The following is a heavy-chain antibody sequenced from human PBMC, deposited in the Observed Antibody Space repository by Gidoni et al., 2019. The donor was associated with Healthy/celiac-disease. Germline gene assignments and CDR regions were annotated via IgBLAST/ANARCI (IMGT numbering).Heavy chain of an antibody. CDR1: GYSFTNYW. CDR2: IYHGDSDT. CDR3: ARQYMCDY. V-gene: IGHV5-51*01. Sequence: EVQLVQSAAVVRKPGESLKISCKASGYSFTNYWIGWLRQMPVKGLEWMGIIYHGDSDTKYSPAFQGQVTISADKSTSTAYLQWSSLKASDTAIYYCARQYMCDYWGQGTLVTVSS. D-gene: IGHD1-20*01. J-gene: IGHJ4*02.